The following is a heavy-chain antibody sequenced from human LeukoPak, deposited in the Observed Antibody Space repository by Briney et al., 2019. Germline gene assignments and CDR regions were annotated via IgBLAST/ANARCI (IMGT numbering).Heavy chain of an antibody. CDR2: IGGGGDT. D-gene: IGHD6-13*01. V-gene: IGHV3-13*01. J-gene: IGHJ6*02. CDR1: GFTFSNYD. Sequence: GGSLRLSCAASGFTFSNYDFHWVRQVTGKGLERVSAIGGGGDTYYSASVEGRFTISRENGKNSLFLQMNSLRDGDTAVYYCAREISGAAGGHYYYGVDVWGQGTTVIVSS. CDR3: AREISGAAGGHYYYGVDV.